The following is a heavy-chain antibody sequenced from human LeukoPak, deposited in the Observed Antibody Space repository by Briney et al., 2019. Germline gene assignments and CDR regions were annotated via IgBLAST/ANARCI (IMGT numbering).Heavy chain of an antibody. CDR3: AKDLLAIMDH. CDR1: GFTFSSYS. V-gene: IGHV3-21*01. Sequence: GGSLRLSCAASGFTFSSYSMNWVRQAPGKGLEWVSSISSSSSYIYYADSVKGRFTISRDNAKNSLYLQMNSLRAEDTALYYCAKDLLAIMDHWGQGTLVTVSS. J-gene: IGHJ4*02. CDR2: ISSSSSYI. D-gene: IGHD3-16*01.